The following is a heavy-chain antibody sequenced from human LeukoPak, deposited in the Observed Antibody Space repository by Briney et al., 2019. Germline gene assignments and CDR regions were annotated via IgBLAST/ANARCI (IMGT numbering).Heavy chain of an antibody. CDR2: ISGSGGST. CDR1: GFTLSSYA. Sequence: GGSLRLSCAASGFTLSSYAMSWVRQAPGKGLEWVSAISGSGGSTYYADSVKGRFTISRGNSKNTLYLQMNCLRAEDTAVYYCAKLPVAGTIRQIDYWGQGTLVTVSS. V-gene: IGHV3-23*01. D-gene: IGHD6-19*01. CDR3: AKLPVAGTIRQIDY. J-gene: IGHJ4*02.